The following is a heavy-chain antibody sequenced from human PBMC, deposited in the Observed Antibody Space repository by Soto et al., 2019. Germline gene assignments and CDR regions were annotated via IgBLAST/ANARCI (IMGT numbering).Heavy chain of an antibody. Sequence: GSLRLSCAASGFTFSGSPMHWVRQASGKGLEWVGRIRSKANSYATAYAASVKGRFTISRDDSKNTAYLQMNSLKTEDTAVYYCNSSRFLEWLLPNEDYYYYNMDVWGQGTTVTVSS. D-gene: IGHD3-3*01. V-gene: IGHV3-73*01. CDR3: NSSRFLEWLLPNEDYYYYNMDV. J-gene: IGHJ6*02. CDR2: IRSKANSYAT. CDR1: GFTFSGSP.